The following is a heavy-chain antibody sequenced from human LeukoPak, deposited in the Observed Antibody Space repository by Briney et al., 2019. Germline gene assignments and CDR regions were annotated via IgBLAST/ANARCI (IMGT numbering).Heavy chain of an antibody. CDR3: ARDWTVVPAAIAYFDY. V-gene: IGHV1-18*01. CDR2: ISAYNGNT. J-gene: IGHJ4*02. CDR1: GYTFTSYG. Sequence: ASVKVSCXASGYTFTSYGISWVRQAPGQGLEWMGWISAYNGNTNYAQKLQGRVTMTADTSTSTAYMELRSLRSDDTAVYYCARDWTVVPAAIAYFDYWGQGTLVTVSS. D-gene: IGHD2-2*02.